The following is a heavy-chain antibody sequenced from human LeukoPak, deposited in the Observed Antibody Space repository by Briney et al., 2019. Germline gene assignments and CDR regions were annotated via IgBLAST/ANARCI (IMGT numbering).Heavy chain of an antibody. CDR2: IYYSGST. V-gene: IGHV4-59*01. D-gene: IGHD5-24*01. CDR1: GGSISSYY. CDR3: ASLRRDGYNWGAFDI. Sequence: SETLSLTCTASGGSISSYYWSWIRQPPGKGLEWIGYIYYSGSTNYNPSLKSRVTISVDTSKNQFSLKLSSVTAADTAVYYCASLRRDGYNWGAFDIWGQGTMVTVSS. J-gene: IGHJ3*02.